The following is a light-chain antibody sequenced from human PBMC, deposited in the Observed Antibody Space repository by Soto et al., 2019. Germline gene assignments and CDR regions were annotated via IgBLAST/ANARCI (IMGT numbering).Light chain of an antibody. Sequence: QAVVTQPPSASGTPGQRVTISCSGSSSNIGSNTVNWYQQLPGTAPKLLIYSNNQRPSGVPDRFSGSKSGTSASLAISGLQSEDEADYYCAAWDDSLNVLGVFGGGTKLTVL. V-gene: IGLV1-44*01. CDR2: SNN. J-gene: IGLJ3*02. CDR1: SSNIGSNT. CDR3: AAWDDSLNVLGV.